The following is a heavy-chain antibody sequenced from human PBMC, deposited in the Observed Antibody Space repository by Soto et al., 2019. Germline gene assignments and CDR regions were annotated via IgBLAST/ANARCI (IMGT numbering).Heavy chain of an antibody. CDR3: AKAWGIDY. D-gene: IGHD7-27*01. V-gene: IGHV3-23*01. CDR2: ISGSGSST. CDR1: GFPFSSYT. J-gene: IGHJ4*02. Sequence: GSLRLSCAASGFPFSSYTMSWVRQAPGKGLEWVSTISGSGSSTYSADSVKGRFTISRDNSKNTLYLQMNSLRVEDTAIYYCAKAWGIDYWGQGTLVTVSS.